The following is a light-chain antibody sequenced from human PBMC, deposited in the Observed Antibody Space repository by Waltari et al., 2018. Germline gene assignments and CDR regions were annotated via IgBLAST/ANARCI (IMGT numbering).Light chain of an antibody. CDR1: STDVGGYNY. CDR3: SSYTSSSTYV. V-gene: IGLV2-14*03. CDR2: DVG. J-gene: IGLJ1*01. Sequence: QSALTQPASVSGSPGQSITISCTGTSTDVGGYNYVSWYQHHPGKAPKLRIYDVGKPPSGVSNRFSGSKSGNTASLTISGLQAEDEADFYCSSYTSSSTYVFGTGTMVTVL.